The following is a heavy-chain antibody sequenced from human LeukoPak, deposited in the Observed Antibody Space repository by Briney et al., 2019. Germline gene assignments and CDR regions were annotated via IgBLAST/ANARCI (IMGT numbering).Heavy chain of an antibody. Sequence: PGGSLRLSCAASGFTVSSNYMSWVRQAPGKGLEWVSVIYSGGSTYYADSVKGRFTISRDNSKNTLYLQMNSLRAEDTAVHYCAKDASRCIAARLWSCGVGYWGQGTLVTVSS. D-gene: IGHD6-6*01. V-gene: IGHV3-66*01. CDR1: GFTVSSNY. J-gene: IGHJ4*02. CDR3: AKDASRCIAARLWSCGVGY. CDR2: IYSGGST.